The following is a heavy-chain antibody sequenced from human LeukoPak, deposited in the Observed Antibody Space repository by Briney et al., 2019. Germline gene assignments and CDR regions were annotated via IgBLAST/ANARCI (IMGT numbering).Heavy chain of an antibody. D-gene: IGHD6-13*01. CDR2: IYYTGST. CDR3: ARHVSAAGRTFWDY. Sequence: SETLSLTCTVSGGTISDYYWSWIRQPPGKGLEWIGYIYYTGSTNYNPSLKSRVTISVDTSKNQFSLKLSPVTAADTAVYYCARHVSAAGRTFWDYWGQGTLVTVSS. V-gene: IGHV4-59*08. J-gene: IGHJ4*02. CDR1: GGTISDYY.